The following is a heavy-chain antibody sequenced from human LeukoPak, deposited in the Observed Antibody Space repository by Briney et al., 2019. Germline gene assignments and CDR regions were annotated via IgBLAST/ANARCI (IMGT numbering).Heavy chain of an antibody. CDR3: ARDRSDEDAFDI. Sequence: ASVKVSCKASGYTFTGYYMHWVRQAPGQGLEWMGWINPNSGGTNYAQKFQGRVTMTRDTSISTAYMELSRLRSDDTAAYYCARDRSDEDAFDIWGQGTMVAVSS. CDR2: INPNSGGT. D-gene: IGHD3-16*01. J-gene: IGHJ3*02. CDR1: GYTFTGYY. V-gene: IGHV1-2*02.